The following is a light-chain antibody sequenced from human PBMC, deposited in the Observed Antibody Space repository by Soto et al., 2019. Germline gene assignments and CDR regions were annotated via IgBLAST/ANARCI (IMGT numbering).Light chain of an antibody. J-gene: IGLJ2*01. CDR3: KSYAGSSKSVV. CDR1: SNDVGGYNY. CDR2: DVN. V-gene: IGLV2-8*01. Sequence: QSALTQPPSASGSPGQSVTISCTGTSNDVGGYNYVSWYQQYAGKAPQLIIYDVNKRPSGVPDRFSGSKSGDTASLTVSGLQAEDEADYYCKSYAGSSKSVVFGGGTKLTVL.